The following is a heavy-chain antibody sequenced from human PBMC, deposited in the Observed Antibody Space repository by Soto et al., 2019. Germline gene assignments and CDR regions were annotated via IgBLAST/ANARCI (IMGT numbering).Heavy chain of an antibody. CDR3: ARGQYYSSGSAATSYFYFGIDV. CDR2: IIPVFGNT. Sequence: QLQLEQSRPEVKKPGSSVKVSCKASGRSFSSDGVSWARQAPGQGLEWMGGIIPVFGNTKYVQRFQGRLTITADKSTSTVYMEMSSLSSEDTAVYFCARGQYYSSGSAATSYFYFGIDVWGQGTTVIVSS. CDR1: GRSFSSDG. D-gene: IGHD3-10*01. V-gene: IGHV1-69*06. J-gene: IGHJ6*02.